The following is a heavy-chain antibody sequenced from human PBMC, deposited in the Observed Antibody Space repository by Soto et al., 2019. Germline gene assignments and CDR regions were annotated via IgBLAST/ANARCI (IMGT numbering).Heavy chain of an antibody. Sequence: ASVKVSCKASGGTFSSYAISWVRQAPGQGLEWMGGIIPIFGTANYAQKSQGRVTITADESTSTAYMELSSLRSEDTAVYYCARDPHAPYCSSTSCYPRDDAFDIWGQGTMVPVSS. J-gene: IGHJ3*02. V-gene: IGHV1-69*13. CDR2: IIPIFGTA. CDR3: ARDPHAPYCSSTSCYPRDDAFDI. CDR1: GGTFSSYA. D-gene: IGHD2-2*01.